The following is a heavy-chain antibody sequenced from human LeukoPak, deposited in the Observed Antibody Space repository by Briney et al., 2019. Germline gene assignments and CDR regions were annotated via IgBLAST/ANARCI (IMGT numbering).Heavy chain of an antibody. V-gene: IGHV1-18*01. J-gene: IGHJ4*02. D-gene: IGHD3-9*01. CDR2: ISAYNGDT. Sequence: GASVKVSCKASGYTFTSYGISWVRQAPGQGLEWMGWISAYNGDTNYAQKFQGRVTMTRDTSISTAYMELSRLRFDDTAVYYCARGDHITYDILTGYYYFDYWGQGTLVTVSS. CDR1: GYTFTSYG. CDR3: ARGDHITYDILTGYYYFDY.